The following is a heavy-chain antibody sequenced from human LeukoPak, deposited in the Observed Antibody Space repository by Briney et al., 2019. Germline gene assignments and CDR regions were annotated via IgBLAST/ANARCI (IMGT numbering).Heavy chain of an antibody. J-gene: IGHJ4*02. V-gene: IGHV3-66*04. Sequence: GESLRLSCAASGFTFSSYWMSWVRQAPGKGLEWVSVIYSGGSIYYADSVRGRFTISRDNSKNTLYLQMNSLRAEDTAVYYCARHRGYCSSTSCYPYYFDWWGQGTLVTVSS. CDR1: GFTFSSYW. CDR2: IYSGGSI. CDR3: ARHRGYCSSTSCYPYYFDW. D-gene: IGHD2-2*01.